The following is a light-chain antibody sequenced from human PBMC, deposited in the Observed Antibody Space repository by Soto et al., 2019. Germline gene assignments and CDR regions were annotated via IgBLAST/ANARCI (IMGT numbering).Light chain of an antibody. J-gene: IGKJ1*01. CDR2: GAS. CDR3: QQYGSSTPWT. V-gene: IGKV3-20*01. CDR1: QSVSSSY. Sequence: EIVLTQSPGTLSLSPGERATLSCRASQSVSSSYLAWYQQKPGQAPRLLIYGASSRATGIPARFIGSGSGTEFTPTISRLEPEDFAVYYCQQYGSSTPWTFGQGTKVEIK.